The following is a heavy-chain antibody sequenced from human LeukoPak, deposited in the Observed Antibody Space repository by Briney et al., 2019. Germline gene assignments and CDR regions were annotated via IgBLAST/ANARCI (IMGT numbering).Heavy chain of an antibody. CDR1: GGSFSGYY. CDR3: ARVRCSGGSCPYYYYYYYMDV. D-gene: IGHD2-15*01. Sequence: SETLSLTCAVYGGSFSGYYWSWIRQPPGKGLEWIGSIHYSGSTYYNPSLQSRVTISIDTSKNQFSLKLRFVTAADTAVYYCARVRCSGGSCPYYYYYYYMDVWGKGTTVTVSS. V-gene: IGHV4-34*01. CDR2: IHYSGST. J-gene: IGHJ6*03.